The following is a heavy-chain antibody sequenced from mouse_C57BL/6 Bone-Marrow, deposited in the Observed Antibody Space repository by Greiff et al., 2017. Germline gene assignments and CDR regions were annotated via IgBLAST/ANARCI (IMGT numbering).Heavy chain of an antibody. V-gene: IGHV1-61*01. D-gene: IGHD1-1*01. Sequence: QLQQPGAELVRPGSSVKLSCKASGYTFTSYWMDWVKQRPGQGLEWIGNIYPSDSETHYNQKFKDKATLTVDKSSSTAYMQLSSLTSEDAAVYYCARGTKDYFDYWGQGTTLTVSS. CDR3: ARGTKDYFDY. CDR2: IYPSDSET. J-gene: IGHJ2*01. CDR1: GYTFTSYW.